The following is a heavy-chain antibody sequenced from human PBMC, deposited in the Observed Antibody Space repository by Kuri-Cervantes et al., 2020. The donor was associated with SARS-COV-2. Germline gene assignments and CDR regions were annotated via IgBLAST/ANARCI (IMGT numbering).Heavy chain of an antibody. D-gene: IGHD5-18*01. J-gene: IGHJ4*02. V-gene: IGHV4-34*01. Sequence: GSLRLSCAVYGGSFSGYYWSWIRQPPAKGLEWIGEINHNGSTNYNPSLKSRVSISVDTSKAKYALKLSYVTAADTAVYYCACAFPRSYVGYWGQGTLVTVSS. CDR3: ACAFPRSYVGY. CDR2: INHNGST. CDR1: GGSFSGYY.